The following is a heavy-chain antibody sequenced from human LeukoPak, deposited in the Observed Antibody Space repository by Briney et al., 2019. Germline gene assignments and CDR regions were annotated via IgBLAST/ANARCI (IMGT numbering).Heavy chain of an antibody. Sequence: PSETLSLTCAVYGGSFSGYYWSWIRQPPGKGLEWIGEINHSGSTNYNPSLKSRVTISVDTSKNQFSLKLSSVTAADTAVYYCARLEWLAYYFDYWGQGTLVTVSS. J-gene: IGHJ4*02. CDR1: GGSFSGYY. CDR3: ARLEWLAYYFDY. CDR2: INHSGST. D-gene: IGHD6-19*01. V-gene: IGHV4-34*01.